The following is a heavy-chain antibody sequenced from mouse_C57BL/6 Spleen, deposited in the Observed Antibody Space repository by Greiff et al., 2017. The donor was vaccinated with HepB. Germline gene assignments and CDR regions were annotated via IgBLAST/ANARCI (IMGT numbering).Heavy chain of an antibody. CDR3: AREGYYGNYFDY. CDR1: GYSITSGYY. D-gene: IGHD1-1*01. Sequence: EVQLQESGPGLVKPSQSLSLTCSVTGYSITSGYYWNWIRQFPGNKLEWMGYISYDGSNNYNPSLKNRISITRDTSKNQFFLKLNSVTTEDTATYYCAREGYYGNYFDYWGQGTTLTVSS. J-gene: IGHJ2*01. V-gene: IGHV3-6*01. CDR2: ISYDGSN.